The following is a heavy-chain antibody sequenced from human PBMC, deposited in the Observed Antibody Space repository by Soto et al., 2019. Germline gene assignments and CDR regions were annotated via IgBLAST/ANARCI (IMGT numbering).Heavy chain of an antibody. CDR3: ARVGVPFITMVRGVITWFDT. CDR1: GGSFSGYY. V-gene: IGHV4-34*01. Sequence: SETLSLTCAVYGGSFSGYYWSWIRQPPGKGLEWIGEINHSGSTNYNPSLKSRVTISVDTSKNQFSLKLSSVTAADTAVYYCARVGVPFITMVRGVITWFDTWGQGTLVTVS. D-gene: IGHD3-10*01. J-gene: IGHJ5*02. CDR2: INHSGST.